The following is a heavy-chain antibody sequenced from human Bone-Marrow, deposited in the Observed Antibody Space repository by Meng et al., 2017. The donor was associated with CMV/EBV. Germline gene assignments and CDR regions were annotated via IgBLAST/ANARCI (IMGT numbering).Heavy chain of an antibody. CDR3: ARRTEGATTYNWFDP. CDR2: IYPGDSDT. V-gene: IGHV5-51*01. Sequence: GGSLRLSCKGSGYSFTSYWIGWVRQMPGKGLEWMGIIYPGDSDTRYSPSFQGQVTISADKSIRTAYLQWSSLKASDTAMYYCARRTEGATTYNWFDPWGQGTLVAVSS. D-gene: IGHD1-26*01. CDR1: GYSFTSYW. J-gene: IGHJ5*02.